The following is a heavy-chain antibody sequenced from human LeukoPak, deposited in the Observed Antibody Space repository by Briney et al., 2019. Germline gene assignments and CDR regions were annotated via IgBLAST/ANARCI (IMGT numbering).Heavy chain of an antibody. V-gene: IGHV3-13*01. J-gene: IGHJ6*02. CDR3: ARDLYGMDV. CDR2: IGLAGDT. CDR1: GFTFSRYD. Sequence: GGSLRLSCAASGFTFSRYDMHWVRQGTGKGLEWVSAIGLAGDTYYRGSVKGRFTISRDTATNSLYLQMNNLGVGDTAVYYCARDLYGMDVWGQGTTVTVSS.